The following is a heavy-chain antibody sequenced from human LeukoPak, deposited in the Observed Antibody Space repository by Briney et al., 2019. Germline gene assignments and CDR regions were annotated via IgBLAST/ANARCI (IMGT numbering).Heavy chain of an antibody. V-gene: IGHV4-59*08. CDR2: IYYSGTT. D-gene: IGHD6-13*01. CDR1: GGSISSYY. J-gene: IGHJ4*02. Sequence: PSETLSLTCTVSGGSISSYYWSWIRQPPGKGLEWIGYIYYSGTTNYNPSLKSRVTILVDTSKNQFSLNLSSVTAADAAVYYCARRGIAAAGYDYWGQGTLVTVSS. CDR3: ARRGIAAAGYDY.